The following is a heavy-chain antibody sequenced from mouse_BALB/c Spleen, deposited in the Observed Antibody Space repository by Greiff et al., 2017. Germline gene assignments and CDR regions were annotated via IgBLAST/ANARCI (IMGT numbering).Heavy chain of an antibody. J-gene: IGHJ3*01. CDR1: GYTFTSYW. D-gene: IGHD1-2*01. Sequence: VQLQQPGAELVRPGASVKLSCKASGYTFTSYWINWVKQRPGQGLEWIGNIYPSDSYTNYNQKFKDKATLTVDKSSSTAYMQISSPTSEDSAVYYCTRGATATGAWFAYWGQGTLVTVSA. CDR3: TRGATATGAWFAY. CDR2: IYPSDSYT. V-gene: IGHV1-69*02.